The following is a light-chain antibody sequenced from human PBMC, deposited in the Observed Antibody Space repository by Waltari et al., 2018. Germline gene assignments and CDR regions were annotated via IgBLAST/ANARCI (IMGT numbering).Light chain of an antibody. J-gene: IGLJ1*01. V-gene: IGLV1-40*01. CDR3: QSYDSSLSGYV. CDR1: SSNIAAGDH. CDR2: GNS. Sequence: QSVLTQPPSVSGAPGQRVTISCTGSSSNIAAGDHVHWAQQLPGTAPKLPIYGNSNRPSGVPDRFSGSKSGTSASLAITGLQAEDEADYYCQSYDSSLSGYVFGTGTKVTVL.